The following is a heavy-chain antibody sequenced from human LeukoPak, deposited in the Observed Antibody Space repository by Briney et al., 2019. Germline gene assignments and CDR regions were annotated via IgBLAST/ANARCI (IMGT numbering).Heavy chain of an antibody. Sequence: GNSLRLSCAASGFTFNDYAMNWVRQAPGKGLEWVAVISYDGTNKYYVDSVKGRFTISRDNSKNTVYLQMNSLRPEDTAVYYCARARDGSTLSTPQHFWGQGTPVTVSS. CDR3: ARARDGSTLSTPQHF. CDR1: GFTFNDYA. D-gene: IGHD5-24*01. J-gene: IGHJ4*02. V-gene: IGHV3-30*04. CDR2: ISYDGTNK.